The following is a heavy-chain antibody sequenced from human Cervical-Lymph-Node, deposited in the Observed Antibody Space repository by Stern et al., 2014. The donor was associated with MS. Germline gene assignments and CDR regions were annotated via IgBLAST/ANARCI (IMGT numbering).Heavy chain of an antibody. Sequence: VQLVQSGAEVQKPGSSVKVSCRASGGTFSSSDISWVRQTPGQGLERIGGIIPIIGTANYAQKYQGRVTITADESTSTAYMELSSLRSEDTAIYYCALGGFGHYFEYWGQGTLVTVSS. CDR1: GGTFSSSD. CDR3: ALGGFGHYFEY. CDR2: IIPIIGTA. V-gene: IGHV1-69*01. D-gene: IGHD3-10*01. J-gene: IGHJ4*02.